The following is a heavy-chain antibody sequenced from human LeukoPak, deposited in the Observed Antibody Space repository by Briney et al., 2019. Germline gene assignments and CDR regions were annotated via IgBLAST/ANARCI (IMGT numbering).Heavy chain of an antibody. CDR2: ISYDGSNK. V-gene: IGHV3-30*18. CDR1: GFTFSSYG. Sequence: PGGSLRLSCAASGFTFSSYGMHWVRQAPGKGLEWVAVISYDGSNKYYADSVKGQFTISRDNSKNTLYLQMNSLRAEDTAVYYCAEGNYYFDYWGQGTLVTVSS. J-gene: IGHJ4*02. CDR3: AEGNYYFDY.